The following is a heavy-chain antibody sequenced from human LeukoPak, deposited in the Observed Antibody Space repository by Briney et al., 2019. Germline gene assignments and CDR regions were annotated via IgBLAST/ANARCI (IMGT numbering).Heavy chain of an antibody. Sequence: GGSLRLSCAASGFTFSSYGMHWVRQAPGKGLEWVAVISYDGSNKYYADSVKGQFTISRDNSKNTLYLQMHSLRAEDTAVYYCVKDYATIAAAANPLFDYWGQGALVTVSS. CDR2: ISYDGSNK. CDR3: VKDYATIAAAANPLFDY. CDR1: GFTFSSYG. V-gene: IGHV3-30*18. D-gene: IGHD6-13*01. J-gene: IGHJ4*02.